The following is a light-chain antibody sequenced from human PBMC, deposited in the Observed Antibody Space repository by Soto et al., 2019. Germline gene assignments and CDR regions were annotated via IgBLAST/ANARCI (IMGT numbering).Light chain of an antibody. CDR3: KHHVRSLWT. CDR1: QIVTSRY. Sequence: EIVLMLSQGTLSLSPGERATLSCRSSQIVTSRYLAWYQQIRGQAPRLLIYAASSRATDIPDRFSGSGSGTDFTLTILRLEQEDLGLYYCKHHVRSLWTFGQGTKVEIK. V-gene: IGKV3-20*01. J-gene: IGKJ1*01. CDR2: AAS.